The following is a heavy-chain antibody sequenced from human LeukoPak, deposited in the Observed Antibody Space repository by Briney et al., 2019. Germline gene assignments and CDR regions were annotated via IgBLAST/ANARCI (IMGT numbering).Heavy chain of an antibody. D-gene: IGHD6-6*01. J-gene: IGHJ6*03. CDR1: GYTFTCYY. V-gene: IGHV1-2*02. CDR3: ARSVIAARNYYYSMDV. Sequence: ASVKVSCKASGYTFTCYYIHWVRQAPGQGLEWMGGINPNNGGANYAQKFQGRVTMTRDTSISTAYMELIRLRSDDTAVYYCARSVIAARNYYYSMDVWGKGTTVTVSS. CDR2: INPNNGGA.